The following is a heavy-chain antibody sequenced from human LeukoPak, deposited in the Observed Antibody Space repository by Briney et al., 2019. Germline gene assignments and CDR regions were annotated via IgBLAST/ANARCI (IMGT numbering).Heavy chain of an antibody. Sequence: SETLSLTCTVSGGSISSYYWSWIRQPPGKGLEWIGYIHYTGSTNYNPSLKSRVTISVDTSSNQFSLKLDSVTAADTAVYYCATAENSSGWFAYWGQGTLVTVSS. CDR3: ATAENSSGWFAY. CDR1: GGSISSYY. D-gene: IGHD6-19*01. J-gene: IGHJ4*02. CDR2: IHYTGST. V-gene: IGHV4-59*12.